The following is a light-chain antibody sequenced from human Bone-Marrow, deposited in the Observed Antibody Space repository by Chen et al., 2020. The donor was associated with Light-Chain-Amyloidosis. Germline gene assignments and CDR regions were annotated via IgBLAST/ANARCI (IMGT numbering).Light chain of an antibody. V-gene: IGLV2-14*01. CDR1: SSDVGGDNH. Sequence: QSALTQPTSVSGSPGQSITISCTGTSSDVGGDNHVSWYQQHPDKAPKLMIYEVTNRPSWVHDRFSGSKADNTASLTISGLQTGDEADYFCSSYTITNTLVFGSGTRVTVL. CDR3: SSYTITNTLV. CDR2: EVT. J-gene: IGLJ1*01.